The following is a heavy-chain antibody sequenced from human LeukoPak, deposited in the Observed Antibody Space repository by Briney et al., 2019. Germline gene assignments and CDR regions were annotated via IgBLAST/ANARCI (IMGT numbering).Heavy chain of an antibody. V-gene: IGHV1-2*02. CDR2: INPNSGGT. CDR1: GYTFTGYY. CDR3: ARASWEWSHMDV. D-gene: IGHD3-3*01. J-gene: IGHJ6*03. Sequence: VASVKVSCKASGYTFTGYYMHRVRQAPGQGLEWMGWINPNSGGTNYAQKFQGRVTMTRNTSISTAYMELSRLSSDDTAVYYCARASWEWSHMDVWGKGTTVTVSS.